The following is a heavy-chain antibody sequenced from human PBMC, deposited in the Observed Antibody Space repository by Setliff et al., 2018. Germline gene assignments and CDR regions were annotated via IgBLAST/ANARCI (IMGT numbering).Heavy chain of an antibody. CDR3: AAAPAGSDVFDM. CDR1: GFTFSGPA. D-gene: IGHD6-13*01. V-gene: IGHV3-73*01. CDR2: IRSKSDSYAT. Sequence: GGSLRLSCAASGFTFSGPAMYWVRQASGKGLEWVGRIRSKSDSYATIYAASVRGRFTISRDASKNTAYLQMNSLKTEDTAVYYCAAAPAGSDVFDMWGQGTMVTVSS. J-gene: IGHJ3*02.